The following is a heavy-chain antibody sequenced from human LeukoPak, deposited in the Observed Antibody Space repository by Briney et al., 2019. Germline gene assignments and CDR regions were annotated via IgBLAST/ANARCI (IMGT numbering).Heavy chain of an antibody. CDR3: ARHLVRSYDYVWGSYGTFDI. Sequence: SETLSLTCAVYGRSFSGYYWSWIRQPPGKGLEWIGEINHSGSTNYNPSLKSRVTISVDTSKNQFSLKLSSVTAADTAVYYCARHLVRSYDYVWGSYGTFDIWGQGTMVTVSS. CDR1: GRSFSGYY. J-gene: IGHJ3*02. D-gene: IGHD3-16*01. V-gene: IGHV4-34*01. CDR2: INHSGST.